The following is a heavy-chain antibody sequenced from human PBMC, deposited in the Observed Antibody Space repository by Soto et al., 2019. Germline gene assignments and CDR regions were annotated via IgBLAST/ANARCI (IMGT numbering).Heavy chain of an antibody. D-gene: IGHD6-13*01. CDR3: TREYSSSWYRQFDY. CDR2: IKSKTDGGTT. CDR1: GFTFSNAW. J-gene: IGHJ4*02. Sequence: GGSLRLSCAASGFTFSNAWMSWVRQAPGKGLEWVGRIKSKTDGGTTDYAAPVKGRFTISRDESKNTLYLQMNSLKTEDTAVYYCTREYSSSWYRQFDYWGQGTLVTVSS. V-gene: IGHV3-15*01.